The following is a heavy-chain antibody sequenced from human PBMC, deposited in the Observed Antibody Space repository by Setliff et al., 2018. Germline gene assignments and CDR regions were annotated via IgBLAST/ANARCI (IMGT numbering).Heavy chain of an antibody. V-gene: IGHV4-39*01. CDR3: ARHFRSSKVQFLEYLTDYYFDS. CDR1: GVSISSSSFY. J-gene: IGHJ4*02. D-gene: IGHD3-3*01. CDR2: IYYSGST. Sequence: SETLSLTCTVSGVSISSSSFYWAWIRQPPGKGLEWIGSIYYSGSTYYNPSLTSRVTISVDTSNNQFSLNLRSVTAADTAIYYCARHFRSSKVQFLEYLTDYYFDSWGQGTLVTV.